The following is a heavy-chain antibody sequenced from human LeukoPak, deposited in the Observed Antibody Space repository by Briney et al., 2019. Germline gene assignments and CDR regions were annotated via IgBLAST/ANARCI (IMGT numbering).Heavy chain of an antibody. CDR1: GGSISSSSYY. CDR3: ARQYCSGGSCRFDY. Sequence: KPSETLSLTCTVSGGSISSSSYYWGWIRQPPGKGLEWIGSIYYSGSTYYNPSLKSRVTISVDTSKNQFSLKLSSATAADTAVYYCARQYCSGGSCRFDYWGQGTLVTVSS. D-gene: IGHD2-15*01. CDR2: IYYSGST. V-gene: IGHV4-39*01. J-gene: IGHJ4*02.